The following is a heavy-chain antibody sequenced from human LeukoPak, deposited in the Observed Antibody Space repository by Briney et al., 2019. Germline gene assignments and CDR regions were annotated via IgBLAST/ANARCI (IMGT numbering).Heavy chain of an antibody. V-gene: IGHV1-69*13. CDR3: VWAGYYDSSGYTGYFDY. Sequence: GGSVKVSCKASGFTFSTYAISWVRQAPGQGLEWMGGIIPIFGTANYAQKFQGRVTITADESTSTAYMELSSLRSEDTAVYYCVWAGYYDSSGYTGYFDYWGQGTLVTVSS. J-gene: IGHJ4*02. CDR1: GFTFSTYA. CDR2: IIPIFGTA. D-gene: IGHD3-22*01.